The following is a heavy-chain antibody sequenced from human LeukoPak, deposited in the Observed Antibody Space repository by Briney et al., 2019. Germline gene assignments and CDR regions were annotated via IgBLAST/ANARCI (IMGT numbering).Heavy chain of an antibody. CDR3: ARREDYASGTYYDDVDS. CDR1: GGSFSGYY. CDR2: VNHSESA. Sequence: SETLSLTCAVYGGSFSGYYWSWIRQPPGKGLELIGGVNHSESANYNPSLKSRVTISVDTSKNQLALEVRSVSVPGTAAYYGARREDYASGTYYDDVDSWGQGTLVTLSS. J-gene: IGHJ4*02. D-gene: IGHD3-10*01. V-gene: IGHV4-34*01.